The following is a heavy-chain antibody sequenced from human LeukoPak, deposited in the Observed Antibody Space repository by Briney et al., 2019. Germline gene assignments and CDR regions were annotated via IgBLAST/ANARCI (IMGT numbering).Heavy chain of an antibody. CDR1: GFTVSSNY. CDR3: AKGLRTGVGPYMGYHYYMDV. Sequence: GGSLRLSCAASGFTVSSNYMSWVRQAPGKGLKWVSSIYDNGDGTYYADSVKGRFTISRDNSYNTVSLQMNSLRDEDTGVYYCAKGLRTGVGPYMGYHYYMDVWGKGATVTVSS. CDR2: IYDNGDGT. V-gene: IGHV3-53*01. J-gene: IGHJ6*03. D-gene: IGHD3-16*01.